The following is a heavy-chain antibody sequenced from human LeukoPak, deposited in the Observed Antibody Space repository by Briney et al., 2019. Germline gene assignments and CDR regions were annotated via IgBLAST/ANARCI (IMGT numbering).Heavy chain of an antibody. D-gene: IGHD2-2*01. J-gene: IGHJ6*03. CDR1: GFTFSDYY. V-gene: IGHV3-11*01. CDR2: ISSSGSTI. CDR3: ARRPVVPAAKDYYYYMDV. Sequence: GGSLRLSCAASGFTFSDYYVSWIRQAPGKGLEWVSYISSSGSTIYYADSVKGRFTISRDNAKNSLYLQMNSLRAEDTAVYYCARRPVVPAAKDYYYYMDVWGKGTTVTVSS.